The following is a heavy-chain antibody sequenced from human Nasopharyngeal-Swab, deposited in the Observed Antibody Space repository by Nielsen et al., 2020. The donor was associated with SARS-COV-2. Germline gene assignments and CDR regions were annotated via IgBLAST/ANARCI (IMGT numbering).Heavy chain of an antibody. Sequence: GESLKISCAASGFTFSSYAMHWVRQAPGKGLEWVAVISYDGSNKYYADSVKGRFTISRDNSKNTLYLQMNSLRADDTAVYYCAGPYYDYVWGSYQFDYWGQGTLVTVSS. D-gene: IGHD3-16*02. CDR2: ISYDGSNK. J-gene: IGHJ4*02. V-gene: IGHV3-30-3*01. CDR3: AGPYYDYVWGSYQFDY. CDR1: GFTFSSYA.